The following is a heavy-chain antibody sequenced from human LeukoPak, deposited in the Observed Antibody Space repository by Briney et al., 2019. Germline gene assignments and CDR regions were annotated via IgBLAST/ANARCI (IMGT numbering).Heavy chain of an antibody. D-gene: IGHD3-16*01. V-gene: IGHV1-18*01. CDR3: ASQISVGGVFDY. J-gene: IGHJ4*02. CDR2: ISAYNGNT. CDR1: GYTFTSYG. Sequence: ASVKVSCKASGYTFTSYGISWVRQAPGQGLEWMGWISAYNGNTNYAQKLQGRVTMTTDTSTSTAYMELRSLRSEDTAVYYCASQISVGGVFDYWGQGTLVTVSS.